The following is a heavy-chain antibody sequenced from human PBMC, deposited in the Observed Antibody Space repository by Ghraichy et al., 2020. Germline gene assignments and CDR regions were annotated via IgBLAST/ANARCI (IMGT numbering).Heavy chain of an antibody. V-gene: IGHV3-21*01. CDR2: ISSSSSYI. J-gene: IGHJ4*02. Sequence: GGSLRLSCAASGFTFSSYSMNWVRQAPGKGLEWVSSISSSSSYIYYADSVKGRFTISRDNAKNSLYLQMNSLRAEDTAVYYCARDYAYYYDSSGYRLSAVGFDYWGQGTLVTVSS. CDR3: ARDYAYYYDSSGYRLSAVGFDY. D-gene: IGHD3-22*01. CDR1: GFTFSSYS.